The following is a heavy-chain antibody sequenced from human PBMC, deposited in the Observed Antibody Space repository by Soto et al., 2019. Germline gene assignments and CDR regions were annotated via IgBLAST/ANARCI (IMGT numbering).Heavy chain of an antibody. CDR1: GGSITRGGYY. J-gene: IGHJ5*02. V-gene: IGHV4-31*03. CDR3: ARDPAP. Sequence: SETLSLTCTVSGGSITRGGYYWSWIRQHPGKGLEWIGYIYNSGITYYNPSLKSRVTISVDTSKNQFSLKLTSVTAADTAVYYCARDPAPWGQGTLVTVSS. CDR2: IYNSGIT.